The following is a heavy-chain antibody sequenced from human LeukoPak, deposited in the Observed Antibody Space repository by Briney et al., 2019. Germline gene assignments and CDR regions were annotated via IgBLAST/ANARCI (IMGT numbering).Heavy chain of an antibody. CDR3: ARRYSSSGPGYFDY. V-gene: IGHV4-30-2*01. CDR2: IYHSGGT. J-gene: IGHJ4*02. D-gene: IGHD6-13*01. Sequence: SETLSLTCTVSGGSISSGGYYWSWIRQPPGKGLEWIGYIYHSGGTYYNPSLKSRVTISVDRSKNQFSLKLSSVTAADTAVYYCARRYSSSGPGYFDYWGQGTLVTVSS. CDR1: GGSISSGGYY.